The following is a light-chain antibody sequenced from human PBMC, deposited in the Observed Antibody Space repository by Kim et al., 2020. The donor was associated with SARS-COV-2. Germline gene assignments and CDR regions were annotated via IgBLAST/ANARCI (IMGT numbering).Light chain of an antibody. CDR1: YNINTY. CDR2: GTS. CDR3: QQSHSSPQT. V-gene: IGKV1-39*01. Sequence: ASVGDRVTITCRASYNINTYLNWYQQKPGKAPSLLIYGTSNLQSGVPPRFSGSGSGTDFTLTINSLQFEDLATYYCQQSHSSPQTFGQGTKVDIK. J-gene: IGKJ1*01.